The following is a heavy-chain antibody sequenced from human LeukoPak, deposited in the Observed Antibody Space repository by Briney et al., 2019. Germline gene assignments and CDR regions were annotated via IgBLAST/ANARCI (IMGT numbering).Heavy chain of an antibody. CDR3: ARDYDSSGYSPSN. CDR2: IWYDGSNK. CDR1: GFTFSSYG. D-gene: IGHD3-22*01. J-gene: IGHJ4*02. Sequence: PGRSPRLSCAASGFTFSSYGMHWVRQAPGKGLEWVAFIWYDGSNKYYEDSVKGRFTISRDNSKNTLYLQMNSLRAEDTAVYYCARDYDSSGYSPSNWGQGTLVTASS. V-gene: IGHV3-33*01.